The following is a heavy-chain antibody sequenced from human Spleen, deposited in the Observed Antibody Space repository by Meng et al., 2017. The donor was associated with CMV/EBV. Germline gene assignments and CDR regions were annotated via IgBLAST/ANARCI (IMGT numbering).Heavy chain of an antibody. Sequence: ASVKVSCKASGYTFSRYGISWVRQAPGQGLEWMGWISAHNGNTNYAQKLQGRVTMTTDTSTSTAYMELRSLRSDDTAVYYCARGVTMVRGVYDAFDIWGQGTMVTVSS. V-gene: IGHV1-18*01. CDR3: ARGVTMVRGVYDAFDI. J-gene: IGHJ3*02. CDR2: ISAHNGNT. CDR1: GYTFSRYG. D-gene: IGHD3-10*01.